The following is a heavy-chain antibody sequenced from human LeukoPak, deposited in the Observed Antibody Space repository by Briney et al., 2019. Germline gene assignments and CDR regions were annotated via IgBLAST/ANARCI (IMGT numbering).Heavy chain of an antibody. CDR2: INPNSGGT. D-gene: IGHD3-9*01. CDR3: ARGAPGYDILTGYSDF. V-gene: IGHV1-2*02. CDR1: GYTFTGYY. Sequence: ASVKVSCKASGYTFTGYYMHWVRQAPGQGLEWMGWINPNSGGTNYAQKFQGRVTMTRDTSISTAYMELRSLRSDDTAVYYCARGAPGYDILTGYSDFWGQGTLVTVSS. J-gene: IGHJ4*02.